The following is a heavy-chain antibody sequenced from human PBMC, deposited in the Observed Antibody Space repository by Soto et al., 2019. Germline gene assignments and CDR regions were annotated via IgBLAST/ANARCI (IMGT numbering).Heavy chain of an antibody. CDR3: ARNGRTGSYFDY. CDR2: ISLGGSTV. Sequence: GGSLRLSCAASGFTFRNYNMNWVRQAPGKGLEWVAHISLGGSTVDYADSVKGRFTISRDDAENSLYLQMNSLKTEDTAVYYCARNGRTGSYFDYWGQGTVVTVSS. D-gene: IGHD2-8*02. J-gene: IGHJ4*02. CDR1: GFTFRNYN. V-gene: IGHV3-48*01.